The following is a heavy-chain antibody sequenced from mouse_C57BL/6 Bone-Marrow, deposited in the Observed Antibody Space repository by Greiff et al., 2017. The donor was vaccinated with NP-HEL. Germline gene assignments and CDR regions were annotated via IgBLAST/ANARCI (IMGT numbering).Heavy chain of an antibody. CDR2: IDPSDSYT. J-gene: IGHJ2*01. CDR3: ARVVLRYYFDY. Sequence: QVQLQQPGAELVMPGASVKLSCKASGYTFTSYWMHWVKQRPGQGLEWIGEIDPSDSYTNYNQKFKGKSTLTVDKSSSAAYMQLSSLTSEDSAVYYCARVVLRYYFDYWGQGTTLTVSS. CDR1: GYTFTSYW. D-gene: IGHD1-1*01. V-gene: IGHV1-69*01.